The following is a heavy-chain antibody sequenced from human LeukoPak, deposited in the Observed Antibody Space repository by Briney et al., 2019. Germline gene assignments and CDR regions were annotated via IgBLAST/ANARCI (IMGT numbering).Heavy chain of an antibody. V-gene: IGHV4-34*01. J-gene: IGHJ3*02. CDR1: GGSFSGYY. Sequence: SETLSLTCAVYGGSFSGYYWSWIRQPPGKGLEWIGEINHSGSTNYNPSLKSRVTISVDTSKNQFSLKLSSVTAADTAVYYCARVRYFDWLLIESAFDIWGQGTMVTVSS. CDR3: ARVRYFDWLLIESAFDI. D-gene: IGHD3-9*01. CDR2: INHSGST.